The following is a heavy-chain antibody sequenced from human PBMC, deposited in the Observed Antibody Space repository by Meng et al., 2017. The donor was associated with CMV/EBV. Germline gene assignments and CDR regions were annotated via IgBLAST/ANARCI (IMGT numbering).Heavy chain of an antibody. J-gene: IGHJ3*02. D-gene: IGHD2-2*01. Sequence: SVKVSCKASGGTFSSYAISWVRQAPGQGLEWMGGIIPILGIANYAQKFQGRVMITADKSTSTAYMELSSLRSEDTAVYYCARVECKGYCSSTAGSDYAFDIWGQGTMVTVSS. CDR2: IIPILGIA. V-gene: IGHV1-69*10. CDR3: ARVECKGYCSSTAGSDYAFDI. CDR1: GGTFSSYA.